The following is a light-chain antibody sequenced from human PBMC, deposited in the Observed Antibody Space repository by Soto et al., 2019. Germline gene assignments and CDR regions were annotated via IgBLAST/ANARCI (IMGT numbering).Light chain of an antibody. Sequence: DIVMTQSPDSLAVSLGERATINCKSSQSVLYSSNNKNYLAWYQQRPGQPPKLLIHWASTRESGVPDPFSGSGSGTDFTLTISSLQAEDVAICYCHQYYSTPPAFGQGTKVEIK. CDR1: QSVLYSSNNKNY. CDR2: WAS. CDR3: HQYYSTPPA. V-gene: IGKV4-1*01. J-gene: IGKJ1*01.